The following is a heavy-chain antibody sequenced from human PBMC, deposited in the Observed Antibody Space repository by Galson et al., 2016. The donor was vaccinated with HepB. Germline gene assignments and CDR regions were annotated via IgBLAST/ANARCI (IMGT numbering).Heavy chain of an antibody. CDR3: ARDPIYDFWSGHYQDL. CDR1: GFIFSRHS. D-gene: IGHD3-3*01. V-gene: IGHV3-48*02. J-gene: IGHJ5*02. Sequence: SLRLSCAGSGFIFSRHSMNWGRQAPGRGLEWVSYISSSGNTIFYADSVKGRFIISRDNAKNSLYLQMNSLRDEDTAVYYCARDPIYDFWSGHYQDLWGQGTLVTVSS. CDR2: ISSSGNTI.